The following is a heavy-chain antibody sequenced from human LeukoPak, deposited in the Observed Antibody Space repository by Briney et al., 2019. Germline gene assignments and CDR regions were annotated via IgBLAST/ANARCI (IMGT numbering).Heavy chain of an antibody. V-gene: IGHV3-21*01. CDR1: GFTFSSYA. D-gene: IGHD4-17*01. J-gene: IGHJ3*02. Sequence: GGSLRLSCAASGFTFSSYAMSWVRQAPGKGLEWVSSISSSSSYIYYADSVKGRFTISRDNAKNSLYLQMNSLRAEDTAVYYCARITVTTPGNAFDIWGQGTMVTVSS. CDR2: ISSSSSYI. CDR3: ARITVTTPGNAFDI.